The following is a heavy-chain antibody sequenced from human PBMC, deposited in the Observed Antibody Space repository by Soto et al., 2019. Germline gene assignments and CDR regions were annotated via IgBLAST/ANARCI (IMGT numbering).Heavy chain of an antibody. V-gene: IGHV3-7*01. CDR2: IKQDGSEK. CDR1: GFTFSSYW. D-gene: IGHD6-6*01. Sequence: GGSLRLSCAASGFTFSSYWMSWVRQAPGKGLEWVANIKQDGSEKYYVDSVKGRFTISRDNAKNSLYLQMNSLRAEDTAVYYCARDEGYSSSSTKLVYGMDVWGQGTTVTVSS. J-gene: IGHJ6*02. CDR3: ARDEGYSSSSTKLVYGMDV.